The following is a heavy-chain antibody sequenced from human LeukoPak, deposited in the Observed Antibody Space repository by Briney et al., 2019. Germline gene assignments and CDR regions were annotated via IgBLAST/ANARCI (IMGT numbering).Heavy chain of an antibody. CDR1: GGSISSCY. V-gene: IGHV4-59*08. CDR3: ARLPLRITIFGVVGDAFDI. D-gene: IGHD3-3*01. CDR2: IYYSGST. J-gene: IGHJ3*02. Sequence: SETLSLTCTVSGGSISSCYWSWIRQPPGKGLEWIGYIYYSGSTNYNPSLKSRVTISVDTSKNQFSLKLSSVTAADTAVYYCARLPLRITIFGVVGDAFDIWGQGTMVTVSS.